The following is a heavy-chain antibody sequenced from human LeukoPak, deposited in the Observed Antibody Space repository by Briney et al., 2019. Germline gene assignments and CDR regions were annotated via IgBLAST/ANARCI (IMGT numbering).Heavy chain of an antibody. Sequence: PSETLSLTCTVSGGSISSHYWSWIRQPPGKGLEWIGYIYYSGSTNYNPSLKSRVTISVDTSKNQFSLKLSSVTAADTAVYYCAARHGTYYDFWSGWGSSYYYYGMDVWGQGTTVTVSS. D-gene: IGHD3-3*01. CDR1: GGSISSHY. CDR2: IYYSGST. J-gene: IGHJ6*02. CDR3: AARHGTYYDFWSGWGSSYYYYGMDV. V-gene: IGHV4-59*08.